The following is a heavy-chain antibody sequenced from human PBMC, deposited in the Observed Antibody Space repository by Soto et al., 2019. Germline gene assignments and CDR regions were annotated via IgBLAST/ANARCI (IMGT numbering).Heavy chain of an antibody. V-gene: IGHV3-33*01. J-gene: IGHJ4*02. CDR1: GFTFSRYG. CDR3: ASGGSGDHDLHY. D-gene: IGHD3-10*01. CDR2: IWYDGSNK. Sequence: QVQLVESGGGVVQPGRSLRLSCAASGFTFSRYGMHWVRQAPGKGLEWVAVIWYDGSNKYYADSVKGRFTISRDNSKNTLYLQMNSLRAEDTAVYYCASGGSGDHDLHYWGQGTLVTVSS.